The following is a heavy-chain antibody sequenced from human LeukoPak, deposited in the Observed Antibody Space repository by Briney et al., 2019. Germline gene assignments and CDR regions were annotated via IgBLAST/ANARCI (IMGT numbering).Heavy chain of an antibody. CDR2: IYSGGST. V-gene: IGHV3-53*01. CDR1: GFTVSSNY. D-gene: IGHD6-13*01. Sequence: GGSLRLSCAASGFTVSSNYMSWVRQAPGKGLEWVSVIYSGGSTYYADSVKGRFTISRDNSKNTLYLQMNSLRAEDTAVYYCARGDSSSNQLGDWFDPWGQGTLVTVSS. CDR3: ARGDSSSNQLGDWFDP. J-gene: IGHJ5*02.